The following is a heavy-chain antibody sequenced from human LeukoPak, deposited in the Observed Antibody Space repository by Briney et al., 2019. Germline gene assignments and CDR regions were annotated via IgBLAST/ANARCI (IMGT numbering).Heavy chain of an antibody. J-gene: IGHJ3*02. D-gene: IGHD3-22*01. CDR1: GFTFSSFA. Sequence: GGSLRLSCAASGFTFSSFATSWVRQAPGEGREWVSGISVGGGSTYYADCVKGRFTIYRDNSKNTLYLQMNSLRAEDTAVYYCAKGFYDNSASGVFDIWGQGTMVTVSS. V-gene: IGHV3-23*01. CDR3: AKGFYDNSASGVFDI. CDR2: ISVGGGST.